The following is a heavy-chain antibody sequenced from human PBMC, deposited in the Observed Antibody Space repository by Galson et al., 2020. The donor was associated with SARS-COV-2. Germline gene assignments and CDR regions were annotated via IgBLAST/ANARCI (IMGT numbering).Heavy chain of an antibody. D-gene: IGHD2-15*01. CDR2: ISGSGGST. CDR1: GFTFSSYA. Sequence: GGSLRLSCAASGFTFSSYAMSWVRQAPGKGLEWVPAISGSGGSTYYADSVKGRFTISRDNSKNTLYLQMNSLRAEDTAVYYCAKFYRGTVVIWSPIIFKWGDAFDIWGQGTMVTVSS. CDR3: AKFYRGTVVIWSPIIFKWGDAFDI. V-gene: IGHV3-23*01. J-gene: IGHJ3*02.